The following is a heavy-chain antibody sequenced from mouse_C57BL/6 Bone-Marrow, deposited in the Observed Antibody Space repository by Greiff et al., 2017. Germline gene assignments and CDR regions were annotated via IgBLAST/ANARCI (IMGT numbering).Heavy chain of an antibody. J-gene: IGHJ4*01. CDR1: GYTFTSYD. V-gene: IGHV1-85*01. CDR3: ARAGTGYAMDY. CDR2: IYPRDGST. Sequence: VKLVESGPELVKPGASVKLSCKASGYTFTSYDINWVKQRPGQGLEWIGWIYPRDGSTKYNEKFKGKATLTVDTSSSTAYMELHSLTSEDSAVYFCARAGTGYAMDYWGQGTSVTVSS. D-gene: IGHD3-3*01.